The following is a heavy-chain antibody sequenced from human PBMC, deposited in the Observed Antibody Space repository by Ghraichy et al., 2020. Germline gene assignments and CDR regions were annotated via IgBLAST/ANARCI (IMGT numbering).Heavy chain of an antibody. CDR3: ARKGAVDLDY. J-gene: IGHJ4*02. Sequence: ASVKVSCKASGYTFTSYGITWVRQAPGQGLEWMGWISGYDDNTNYAQKLQGRVTLTTDTFTSTAYMELRILRSDDTAVYYCARKGAVDLDYWGQGSLVTVSS. CDR2: ISGYDDNT. CDR1: GYTFTSYG. V-gene: IGHV1-18*01. D-gene: IGHD3-16*01.